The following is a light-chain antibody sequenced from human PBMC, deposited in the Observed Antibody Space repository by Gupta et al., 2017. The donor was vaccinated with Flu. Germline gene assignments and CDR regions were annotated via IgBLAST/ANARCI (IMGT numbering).Light chain of an antibody. CDR1: QSTADW. V-gene: IGKV1-5*03. Sequence: PSTLSAYIGDRVTISCLSSQSTADWMPWSHAVAGKGPKFLLYKMSRAYSRVLSLISNSSSGREFRLTISRLQPDDFGPYTCQQEKNFDRTFGQGTKV. CDR2: KMS. J-gene: IGKJ1*01. CDR3: QQEKNFDRT.